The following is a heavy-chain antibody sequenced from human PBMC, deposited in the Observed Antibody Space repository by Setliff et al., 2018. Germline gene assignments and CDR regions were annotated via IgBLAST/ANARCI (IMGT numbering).Heavy chain of an antibody. V-gene: IGHV3-33*01. D-gene: IGHD6-19*01. CDR3: VTDPPFSGWSFDS. CDR1: GFNFKSCA. CDR2: IWYDGSNT. J-gene: IGHJ4*02. Sequence: GGSLRLSCAASGFNFKSCAMHWVRQAPGRGLEWVAMIWYDGSNTYYADSVKGRFTVSRDNSKNTLYLQMNSLRVEDTAVYYCVTDPPFSGWSFDSWGQGTLVTVSS.